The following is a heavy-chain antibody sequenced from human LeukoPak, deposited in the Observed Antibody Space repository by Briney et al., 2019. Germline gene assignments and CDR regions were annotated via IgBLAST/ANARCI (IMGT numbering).Heavy chain of an antibody. D-gene: IGHD2-2*02. CDR2: IIPILGIA. CDR1: GGTFSSYA. J-gene: IGHJ6*02. CDR3: ARVGCSSTSCYNGYGMDV. Sequence: SVKVSCKASGGTFSSYAISLVRQAPRQGLEWMGRIIPILGIANYAQKFQGRVTITADKSTSTAYMELSSLRSEDTAVYYCARVGCSSTSCYNGYGMDVWGQGTTVTVSS. V-gene: IGHV1-69*04.